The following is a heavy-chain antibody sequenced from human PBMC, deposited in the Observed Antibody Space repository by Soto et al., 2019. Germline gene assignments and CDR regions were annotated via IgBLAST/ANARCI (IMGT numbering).Heavy chain of an antibody. Sequence: QVQLVQSGAEVKKPGASVKVSCKASGYTFTSYDINWGRQATGQGLEWMGWMNPNSGNTGYAQKFQGRVTMASNTSISTAYMELSSLRSEGTAVYYCARSTNDYGDRHWGQGTLVTVSS. J-gene: IGHJ4*02. CDR3: ARSTNDYGDRH. CDR2: MNPNSGNT. D-gene: IGHD4-17*01. V-gene: IGHV1-8*01. CDR1: GYTFTSYD.